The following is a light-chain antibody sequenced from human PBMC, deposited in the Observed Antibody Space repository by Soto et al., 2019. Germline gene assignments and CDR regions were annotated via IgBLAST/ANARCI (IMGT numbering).Light chain of an antibody. J-gene: IGKJ4*02. CDR1: QSISSW. V-gene: IGKV1-5*01. Sequence: DIQMTQSASTLSASVGDRVTITCRASQSISSWLAWYQQKPGKAPKLLIYDASSLESGVPSRFSGSGSGTEFTLTISSLQPDDFATYYCQQYNSYPRTFAGGTKVDIK. CDR3: QQYNSYPRT. CDR2: DAS.